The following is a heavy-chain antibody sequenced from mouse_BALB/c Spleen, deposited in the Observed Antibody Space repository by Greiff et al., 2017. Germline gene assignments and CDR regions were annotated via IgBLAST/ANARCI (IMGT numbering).Heavy chain of an antibody. CDR3: ARVTTAPYYYAMDY. Sequence: EVQVVESGAELVKPGASVKLSCTASGFNIKDTYMHWVKQRPEQGLEWIGRIDPANGNTKYDPKFQGKATITADTSSNTAYLQLSSLTSEDTAVYYCARVTTAPYYYAMDYWGQGTSVTVSS. V-gene: IGHV14-3*02. CDR2: IDPANGNT. CDR1: GFNIKDTY. D-gene: IGHD1-2*01. J-gene: IGHJ4*01.